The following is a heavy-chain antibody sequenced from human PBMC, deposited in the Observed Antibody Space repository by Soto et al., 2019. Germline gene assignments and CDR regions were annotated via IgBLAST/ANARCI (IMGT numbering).Heavy chain of an antibody. Sequence: GASVKVSCKASGYIFSNYGISWVRQAPGQGLEWMGWISPYNGDTKYAQKVQGRVTMTTDTSTNTTYMEMRSLRFDDTAVYYCARDRITIFDRDGADVWGQGTSVTVSS. J-gene: IGHJ6*02. CDR3: ARDRITIFDRDGADV. CDR1: GYIFSNYG. CDR2: ISPYNGDT. V-gene: IGHV1-18*01. D-gene: IGHD3-3*01.